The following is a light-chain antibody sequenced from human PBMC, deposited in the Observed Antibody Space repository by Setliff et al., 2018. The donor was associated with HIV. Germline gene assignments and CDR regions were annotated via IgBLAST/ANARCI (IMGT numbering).Light chain of an antibody. CDR3: CSYAGTYTDI. V-gene: IGLV2-11*01. J-gene: IGLJ1*01. CDR2: DVS. Sequence: QSALTQPRSVSGSPGQSVTLSCTGSSSDVGAYNYVSWYQQYQGKAPKLIIYDVSKGPSGVPDRFSGSKSGDTASLTIPGLQSEDEADYYCCSYAGTYTDIFASGTKVTV. CDR1: SSDVGAYNY.